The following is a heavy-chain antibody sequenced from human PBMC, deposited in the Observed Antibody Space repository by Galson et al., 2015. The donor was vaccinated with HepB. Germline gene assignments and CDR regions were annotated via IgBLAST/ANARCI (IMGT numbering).Heavy chain of an antibody. Sequence: SLRLSCAASGFTFSSYSMNWVRQAPGKGLEWVSYISSSSSTIYYADSVKGRFTISRDNAKNSLYLQMNSLRDEDTAVYYCARDGWSGYYTRSDLDWFDPWGQGTLVTVSS. CDR3: ARDGWSGYYTRSDLDWFDP. CDR2: ISSSSSTI. CDR1: GFTFSSYS. V-gene: IGHV3-48*02. D-gene: IGHD3-3*01. J-gene: IGHJ5*02.